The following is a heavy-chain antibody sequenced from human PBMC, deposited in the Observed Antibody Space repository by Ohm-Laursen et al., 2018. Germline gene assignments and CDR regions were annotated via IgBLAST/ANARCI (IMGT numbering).Heavy chain of an antibody. CDR1: GFTFTNYA. Sequence: SLRLSCAASGFTFTNYAMNWVRQAPGKGLEWVSAISGSGDSTYYADSVKGRFTISRDNSKNTLYLQMNSLRAEDTAVYYCARDPYCGGDCYSVPDYWGQGTLVTVSS. V-gene: IGHV3-23*01. J-gene: IGHJ4*02. D-gene: IGHD2-21*02. CDR2: ISGSGDST. CDR3: ARDPYCGGDCYSVPDY.